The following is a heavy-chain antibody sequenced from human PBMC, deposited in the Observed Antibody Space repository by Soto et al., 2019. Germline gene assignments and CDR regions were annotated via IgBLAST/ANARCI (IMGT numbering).Heavy chain of an antibody. V-gene: IGHV4-39*01. CDR1: GGSISSSSYY. CDR3: ARQRILSLSSIHKNWFDP. Sequence: QLQLQESGPGLVKPSETLSLTCTVSGGSISSSSYYWGWIRQPPGKGLEWIGSIYYSGSTYYNPSLKSRVTISVDTSKNQFSLKLSSVTAADTAVYYCARQRILSLSSIHKNWFDPWGQGTLVTVSS. CDR2: IYYSGST. D-gene: IGHD5-18*01. J-gene: IGHJ5*02.